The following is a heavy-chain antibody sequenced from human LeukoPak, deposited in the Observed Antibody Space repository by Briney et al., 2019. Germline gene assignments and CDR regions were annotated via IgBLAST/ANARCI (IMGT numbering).Heavy chain of an antibody. CDR3: AKRSGVSYGYFDY. J-gene: IGHJ4*02. CDR2: IPGSGDST. Sequence: GGSLRLSCAASGFTFSSYAMSWVRQAPGKGLEWVSAIPGSGDSTNYADSVKGRFAISRDNSKNTLYLQMNSLRAEDTAVYYCAKRSGVSYGYFDYWGQGTLVTVSS. V-gene: IGHV3-23*01. CDR1: GFTFSSYA. D-gene: IGHD1-26*01.